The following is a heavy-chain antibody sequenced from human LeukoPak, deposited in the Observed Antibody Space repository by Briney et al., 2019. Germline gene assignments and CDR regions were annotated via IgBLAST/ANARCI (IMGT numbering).Heavy chain of an antibody. D-gene: IGHD5-12*01. V-gene: IGHV3-11*01. CDR1: GFTLSDYY. CDR3: ARESGYSFDY. Sequence: PGGSLRLSCAASGFTLSDYYMSWIRQAPGKGLEWVSYISSSGSATYYADSVKGRFTISRDNAKNSLYPQMNSLRAEDTAVYYCARESGYSFDYWGQGTLVTVSS. CDR2: ISSSGSAT. J-gene: IGHJ4*02.